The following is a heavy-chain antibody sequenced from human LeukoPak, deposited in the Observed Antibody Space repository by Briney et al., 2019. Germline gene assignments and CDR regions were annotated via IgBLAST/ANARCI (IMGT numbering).Heavy chain of an antibody. Sequence: GGSLRLSCAASGFPFSDYWMDWFRQAPGKGMEWVANINQYGSEQYYAASVKGRFTISRDNAKNSLYLQMNSLRAEDTAVYYCSRSLDYLGQGALVTVSS. CDR2: INQYGSEQ. CDR1: GFPFSDYW. CDR3: SRSLDY. V-gene: IGHV3-7*01. J-gene: IGHJ4*02.